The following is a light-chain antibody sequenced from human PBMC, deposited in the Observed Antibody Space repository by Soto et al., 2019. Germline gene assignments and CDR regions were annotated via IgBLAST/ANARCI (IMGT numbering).Light chain of an antibody. CDR1: QSIRSNY. CDR3: QQRSHGLT. V-gene: IGKV3D-20*02. CDR2: GAF. Sequence: EIVLTQSPGTLSLSPGERATLSCRASQSIRSNYLAWYQQKPGQAPRFLIYGAFSRATGIPDRFSGSGSGTDFTLTISSLETEDFAVYYCQQRSHGLTFGAGTKVDIX. J-gene: IGKJ4*01.